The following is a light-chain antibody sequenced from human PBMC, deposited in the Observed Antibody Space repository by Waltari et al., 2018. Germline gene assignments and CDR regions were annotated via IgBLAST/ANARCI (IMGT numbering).Light chain of an antibody. CDR1: SSDVGGYKY. Sequence: QSALTQPASVSGSPGQSITISCTGTSSDVGGYKYVSWYQQHPGKAPKLMIYDVSKRPSGVADRFSGSKSGNTASLTISGLQAEDEADYYCSSYTSSSTLVFGGGTKVTVL. V-gene: IGLV2-14*01. CDR2: DVS. CDR3: SSYTSSSTLV. J-gene: IGLJ3*02.